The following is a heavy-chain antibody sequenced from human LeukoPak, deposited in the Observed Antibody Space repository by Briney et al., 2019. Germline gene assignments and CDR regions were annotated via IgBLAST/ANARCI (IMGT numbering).Heavy chain of an antibody. D-gene: IGHD3-22*01. CDR3: VRDYDGSYSTLDY. Sequence: GGSLRLSCAASGFTFNAYSMTWVRQAPGKGLDWVSSVSGSGDRTYYADSMKGRFTISRDNSMNTLHLQMNSLRAEDTALYYCVRDYDGSYSTLDYWGQGTLVTVSS. J-gene: IGHJ4*02. V-gene: IGHV3-23*01. CDR1: GFTFNAYS. CDR2: VSGSGDRT.